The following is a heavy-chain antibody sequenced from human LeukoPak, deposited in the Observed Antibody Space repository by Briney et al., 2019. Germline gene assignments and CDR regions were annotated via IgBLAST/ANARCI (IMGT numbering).Heavy chain of an antibody. CDR3: ARHATGSYSVPWLDS. Sequence: NPSETLSLTCTVSGGSISSHYWSWIRQPPGKGLEWIGYVSDSGNTVYNPSFKSRVTILRDTSKTQFSLRLSSVTAADTAVYYCARHATGSYSVPWLDSWGQGTLVTVSS. D-gene: IGHD3-10*01. J-gene: IGHJ5*01. CDR2: VSDSGNT. V-gene: IGHV4-59*08. CDR1: GGSISSHY.